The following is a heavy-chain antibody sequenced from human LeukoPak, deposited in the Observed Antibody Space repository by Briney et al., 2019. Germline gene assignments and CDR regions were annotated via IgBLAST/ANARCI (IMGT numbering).Heavy chain of an antibody. CDR2: IWNDGSKK. V-gene: IGHV3-30*02. Sequence: GGSLRLSCVASGYSFSNNGMHWDRQAPGKGLEWVAVIWNDGSKKYHADSVKGRFTISSDNSKNTLYLQMHSLRAEDTAVYYCAKDNLAAAGRYFDYWGQGTLVTVSS. CDR1: GYSFSNNG. CDR3: AKDNLAAAGRYFDY. D-gene: IGHD6-13*01. J-gene: IGHJ4*02.